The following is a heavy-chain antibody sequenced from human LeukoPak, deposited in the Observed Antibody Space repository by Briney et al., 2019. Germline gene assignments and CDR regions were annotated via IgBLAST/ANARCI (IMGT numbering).Heavy chain of an antibody. CDR1: GFTFSSYS. D-gene: IGHD1-26*01. J-gene: IGHJ4*02. Sequence: GGSLRLSCAASGFTFSSYSMNWVRQAPGKGLEWVSYISSSSSTIYYADSVKGRFTISRDNAKNSLYLQMNSLRAEDTAVYYCARDWRVEWELLGVDYWGQGTLVTVSS. V-gene: IGHV3-48*01. CDR3: ARDWRVEWELLGVDY. CDR2: ISSSSSTI.